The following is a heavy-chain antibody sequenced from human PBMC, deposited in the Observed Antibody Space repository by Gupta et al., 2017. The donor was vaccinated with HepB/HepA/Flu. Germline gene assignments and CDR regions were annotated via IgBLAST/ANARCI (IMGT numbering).Heavy chain of an antibody. CDR1: GFTFSGYW. Sequence: EVQLVESGRGLVQPGGSLRLSCVASGFTFSGYWMHWVRQAPGKGLVWVSLINSDGSITNYADSVKGRFTISRDNAKNTLFLQMNNLRAEDTAVYYCARGNYFDYWGQGTLVTVSS. CDR2: INSDGSIT. CDR3: ARGNYFDY. J-gene: IGHJ4*02. V-gene: IGHV3-74*01.